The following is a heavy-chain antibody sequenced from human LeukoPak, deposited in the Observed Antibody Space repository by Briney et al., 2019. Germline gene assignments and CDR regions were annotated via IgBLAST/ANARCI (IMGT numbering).Heavy chain of an antibody. CDR1: GSSISSGYY. Sequence: SETLSLTCAVSGSSISSGYYWGWIREPPGKGLEWIGSIYHSGSTYYNPSLKSRVTISVDTSKNQFSLKLTSVTAADTAIYHCASATASRDSLYYFDYWGQGTLVTVSS. J-gene: IGHJ4*02. V-gene: IGHV4-38-2*01. D-gene: IGHD2-15*01. CDR3: ASATASRDSLYYFDY. CDR2: IYHSGST.